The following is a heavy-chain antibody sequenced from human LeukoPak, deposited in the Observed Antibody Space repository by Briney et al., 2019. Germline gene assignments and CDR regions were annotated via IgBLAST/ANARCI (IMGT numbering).Heavy chain of an antibody. D-gene: IGHD3-9*01. V-gene: IGHV1-69*06. CDR3: ARDDYDILTGYPNWFDL. Sequence: ASVKVSCKASGGTFSSYAISWVRQAPGQGLEWMGGIIPIFGTANYAQKFQGRVTITADKSTSTAYMELSSLRSEDTAVYYCARDDYDILTGYPNWFDLWGQGTLVTVSS. CDR1: GGTFSSYA. J-gene: IGHJ5*02. CDR2: IIPIFGTA.